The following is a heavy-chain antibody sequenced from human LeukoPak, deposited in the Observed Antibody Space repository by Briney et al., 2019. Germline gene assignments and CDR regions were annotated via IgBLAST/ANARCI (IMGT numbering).Heavy chain of an antibody. CDR2: FDPEDGET. V-gene: IGHV1-24*01. D-gene: IGHD3-22*01. CDR3: ATDYYYDSSGSYYTVDY. CDR1: GYTLTELS. J-gene: IGHJ4*02. Sequence: ASVKVSCKVSGYTLTELSMHRVRQAPGKGLEWMGGFDPEDGETFYAQKFQGRVTMTEDTSTDTAYMELSSLRSEDTAVYYCATDYYYDSSGSYYTVDYWGQGTLVPVSS.